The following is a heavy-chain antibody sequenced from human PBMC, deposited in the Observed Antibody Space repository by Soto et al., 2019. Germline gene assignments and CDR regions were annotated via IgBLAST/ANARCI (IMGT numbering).Heavy chain of an antibody. D-gene: IGHD1-26*01. Sequence: GGSLRLSCAASGFTFDDYAMHWVRQAPGKGLEWVSGISWNSGSIGYADSVKGRFTISRDNAKNSLYLQMNSLRAEDTALYYCAKDRGSGSYGQRAFDIWGQGTMVTVS. CDR3: AKDRGSGSYGQRAFDI. CDR1: GFTFDDYA. CDR2: ISWNSGSI. V-gene: IGHV3-9*01. J-gene: IGHJ3*02.